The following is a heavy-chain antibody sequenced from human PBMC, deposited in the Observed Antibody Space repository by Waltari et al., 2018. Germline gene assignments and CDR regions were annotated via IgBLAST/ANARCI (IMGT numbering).Heavy chain of an antibody. V-gene: IGHV3-73*01. CDR1: GLTFSGSA. D-gene: IGHD6-19*01. CDR2: IKSKANSYAT. CDR3: TRVEQWLTPFDD. J-gene: IGHJ4*02. Sequence: EVQLVESGGGLVQPGGSLKLSCAASGLTFSGSAMHWVRQASGKGLGWVGHIKSKANSYATAYAASVKGRFTISRDDSKNTAYLQMNSLKTEDTAVYYCTRVEQWLTPFDDWGQGTLVTVSS.